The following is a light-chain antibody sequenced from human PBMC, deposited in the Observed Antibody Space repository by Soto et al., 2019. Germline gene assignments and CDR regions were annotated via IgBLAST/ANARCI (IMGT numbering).Light chain of an antibody. CDR3: QQYNSYPRT. Sequence: DIQMTQSPSTLSASVGDRVTITCRAGQSISSWLAWYQQKPGKAPKLLIYDASSLERGVPSRFSRNRSGAAFTLTISSLQPDDFATYYGQQYNSYPRTFGQGTMVEIK. J-gene: IGKJ1*01. V-gene: IGKV1-5*01. CDR1: QSISSW. CDR2: DAS.